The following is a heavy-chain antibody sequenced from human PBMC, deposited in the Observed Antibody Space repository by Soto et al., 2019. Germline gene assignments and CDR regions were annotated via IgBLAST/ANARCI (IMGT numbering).Heavy chain of an antibody. D-gene: IGHD2-2*02. V-gene: IGHV1-69*12. Sequence: QVQLVQSGAEVKKPGSSVKVSCKASGGTFSSYAISWVRQAPGQGLEWMGGIIPIFGTANYAQKFQGRVTITADESTTTAYMELSSLISEDTAVYNCSRASDSIVLVPAAIGSLYYWGQGTLVTVSS. CDR3: SRASDSIVLVPAAIGSLYY. CDR1: GGTFSSYA. J-gene: IGHJ4*02. CDR2: IIPIFGTA.